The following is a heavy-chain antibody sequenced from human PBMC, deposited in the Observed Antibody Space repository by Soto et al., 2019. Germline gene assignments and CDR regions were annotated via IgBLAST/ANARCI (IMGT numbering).Heavy chain of an antibody. V-gene: IGHV1-58*01. D-gene: IGHD6-19*01. CDR3: ATLSGNSSVFDY. Sequence: QIQLVQSGPEVKKPGTSVKVSCQSSAFTFSDSAVQWMRQARGQPLEWIGWIVVASAAANYAQKFQGRVTITRDMSTRTSYMELSSLRSDDTAVYYCATLSGNSSVFDYWGQGTLVTVSA. J-gene: IGHJ4*02. CDR1: AFTFSDSA. CDR2: IVVASAAA.